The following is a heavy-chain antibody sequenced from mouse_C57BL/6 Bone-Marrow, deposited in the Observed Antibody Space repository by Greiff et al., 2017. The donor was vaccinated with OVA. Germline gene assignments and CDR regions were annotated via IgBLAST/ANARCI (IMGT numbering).Heavy chain of an antibody. CDR3: AKTAYDGFPYAMDY. CDR2: IWRGGST. V-gene: IGHV2-5*01. D-gene: IGHD2-3*01. Sequence: VQLQQSGPGLVQPSQSLSITCTVSGFSLTSYGVHWVRQSPGKGLEWLGVIWRGGSTDYNAAFMSRLSITKDNSKSQVFFKMNSLQADDTAIYYCAKTAYDGFPYAMDYWGQGTSVTVSS. J-gene: IGHJ4*01. CDR1: GFSLTSYG.